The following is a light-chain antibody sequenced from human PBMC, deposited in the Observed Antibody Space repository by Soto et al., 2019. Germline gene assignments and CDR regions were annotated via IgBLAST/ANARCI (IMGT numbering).Light chain of an antibody. V-gene: IGKV1-39*01. J-gene: IGKJ2*01. CDR2: AAS. CDR1: QSISSY. CDR3: QQYHNWPLYT. Sequence: DIQMTQSPSSLSASVGDRVTITCRASQSISSYLNWYQQKPGKAPKLLIYAASSLQSGVPSRFSGSGSGTDFTLTISSLQPEDFALYHCQQYHNWPLYTFGQGTKLESK.